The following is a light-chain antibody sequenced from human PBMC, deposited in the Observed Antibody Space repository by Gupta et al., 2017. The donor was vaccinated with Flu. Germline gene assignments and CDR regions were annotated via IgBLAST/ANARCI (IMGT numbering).Light chain of an antibody. CDR1: GGSIATDY. J-gene: IGLJ2*01. Sequence: FMLTQLHSVSESPGKTVIISCTRSGGSIATDYVQWYQQRPGSAPTTVIYEDKQRPSGVPDRFSGSIDGSSNSAALTISGRKTEDEADYYCQSYDSSSVVFGGGTKLTVL. CDR3: QSYDSSSVV. V-gene: IGLV6-57*03. CDR2: EDK.